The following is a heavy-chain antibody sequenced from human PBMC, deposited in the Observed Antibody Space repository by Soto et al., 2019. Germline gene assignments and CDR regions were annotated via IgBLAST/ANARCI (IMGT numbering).Heavy chain of an antibody. Sequence: EVQLVESGGGLVQPGGSLRLSCAASGFTFSNYWMHWVRQAPGKGLVWVSRINSDGSSTSYVDSVKGRFTISRDNAKNTLYLQVNTLRAEDKAVYYWARQMRMAAAGNADYHHYGLDVWGQGTTVTGSS. CDR2: INSDGSST. V-gene: IGHV3-74*01. J-gene: IGHJ6*02. CDR1: GFTFSNYW. CDR3: ARQMRMAAAGNADYHHYGLDV. D-gene: IGHD6-13*01.